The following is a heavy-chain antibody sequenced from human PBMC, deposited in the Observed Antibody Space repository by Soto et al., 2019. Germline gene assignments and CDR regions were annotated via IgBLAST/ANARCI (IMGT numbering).Heavy chain of an antibody. V-gene: IGHV3-30-3*01. Sequence: GSLRLSCAASGFTFSSYAMHWVRQAPGKGLEWVAVISYDGSNKYAASMKGRFTISRDDSKNIAYLQMNSLKTEDSAVYYCTRAESPNIAYFFDYWGQGTLVTVSS. CDR1: GFTFSSYA. CDR2: ISYDGSNK. CDR3: TRAESPNIAYFFDY. J-gene: IGHJ4*02.